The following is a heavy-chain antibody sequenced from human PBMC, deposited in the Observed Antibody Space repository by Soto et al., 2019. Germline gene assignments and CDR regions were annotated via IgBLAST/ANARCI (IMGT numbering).Heavy chain of an antibody. CDR1: RYTFTSYA. Sequence: ASVKVSCKASRYTFTSYAMHWVRQASGQRLEWMGWINAGNGNTKYSQKFQGRVTITRDTSASTAYMELSSLRSEDTAVYYCATGLGQLTSYYHYGMHVWGQGTTVTVS. V-gene: IGHV1-3*01. CDR3: ATGLGQLTSYYHYGMHV. D-gene: IGHD6-6*01. J-gene: IGHJ6*02. CDR2: INAGNGNT.